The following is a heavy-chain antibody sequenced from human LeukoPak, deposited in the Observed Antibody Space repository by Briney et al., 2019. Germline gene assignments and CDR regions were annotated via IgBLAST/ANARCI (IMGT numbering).Heavy chain of an antibody. J-gene: IGHJ4*02. Sequence: PSETLSLTCTVSSGSISSGDYYWSWIRQPPGKGLEWIGYIYFSGSTYYNPSLKSRVTISVDTSKDQFSLKLSSVTAADTAVYYCSLYDFWSGYHHRDYFDYWGQGTLVTVSS. D-gene: IGHD3-3*01. CDR3: SLYDFWSGYHHRDYFDY. CDR1: SGSISSGDYY. CDR2: IYFSGST. V-gene: IGHV4-30-4*01.